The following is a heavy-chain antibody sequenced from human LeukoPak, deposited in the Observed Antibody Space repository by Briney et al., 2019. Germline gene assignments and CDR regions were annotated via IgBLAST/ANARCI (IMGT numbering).Heavy chain of an antibody. Sequence: GASVKVSCKASGYTFTSYDINWVRQATGQGLEWMGWMNPNSGNTGYAQKFQGRVTMTTDTSTSTAYMELRSLRSDDTAVYYCARDGGNFDYWGQGTLVTVSS. D-gene: IGHD3-16*01. CDR2: MNPNSGNT. J-gene: IGHJ4*02. CDR1: GYTFTSYD. V-gene: IGHV1-8*01. CDR3: ARDGGNFDY.